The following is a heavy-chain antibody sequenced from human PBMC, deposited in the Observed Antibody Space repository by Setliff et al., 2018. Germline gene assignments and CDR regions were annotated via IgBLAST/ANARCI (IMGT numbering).Heavy chain of an antibody. D-gene: IGHD3-16*01. J-gene: IGHJ6*03. CDR1: GGSISSSSYY. Sequence: SETLSLTCTVSGGSISSSSYYWGWIRQPPGKGLEWIGSIYYSGLDDLNPSLQSRLTISVDTSKKQFSLSLTSVTAADTAIYYCARGITPTTRPGYYYMDVWGKGTTVTVSS. V-gene: IGHV4-39*07. CDR3: ARGITPTTRPGYYYMDV. CDR2: IYYSGLD.